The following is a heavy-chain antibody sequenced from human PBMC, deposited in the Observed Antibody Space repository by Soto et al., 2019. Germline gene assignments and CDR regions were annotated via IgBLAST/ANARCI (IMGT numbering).Heavy chain of an antibody. D-gene: IGHD4-17*01. Sequence: ASVKVSCKASGYTFTTYYLHWVRQAPGQGLEWMGIINPSGGSTNYAQRFQGRVTMTSDTSTSTVYMELSSLRADDTAVYYCARVVVPTTATTSNWFDPWGQGTLVTVSS. CDR2: INPSGGST. CDR3: ARVVVPTTATTSNWFDP. CDR1: GYTFTTYY. J-gene: IGHJ5*02. V-gene: IGHV1-46*01.